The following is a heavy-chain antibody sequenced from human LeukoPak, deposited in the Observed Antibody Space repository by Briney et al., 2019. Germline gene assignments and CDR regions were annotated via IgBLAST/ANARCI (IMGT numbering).Heavy chain of an antibody. CDR1: GFTFGDYA. Sequence: GGSLRLSCTASGFTFGDYAISCFRQAPGRGREGVGCIRSKKYGGAIEYAASVKDRFTISRDDSKSIAYLQMDSMQTEDTAVYFCTRIPIRTVTWVVVIWGPDALDVWGHGARVTVSS. CDR2: IRSKKYGGAI. CDR3: TRIPIRTVTWVVVIWGPDALDV. V-gene: IGHV3-49*03. J-gene: IGHJ3*01. D-gene: IGHD3-22*01.